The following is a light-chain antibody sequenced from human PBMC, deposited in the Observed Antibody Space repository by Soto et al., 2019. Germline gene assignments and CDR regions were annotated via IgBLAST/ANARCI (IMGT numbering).Light chain of an antibody. CDR3: QQYGGSPLVT. Sequence: EIVLTQSPGTLSLSPGERATLSCRASQIITSSYVAWYQLKPGQAPRLLIYGASRRATGIPDRFSGSGSGTDFTLTISRLEPEDFAVYFCQQYGGSPLVTFGGGTKVEIK. V-gene: IGKV3-20*01. J-gene: IGKJ4*01. CDR1: QIITSSY. CDR2: GAS.